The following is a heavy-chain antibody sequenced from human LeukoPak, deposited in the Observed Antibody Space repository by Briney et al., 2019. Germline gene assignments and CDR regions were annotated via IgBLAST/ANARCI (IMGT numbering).Heavy chain of an antibody. D-gene: IGHD3-22*01. J-gene: IGHJ4*02. V-gene: IGHV1-2*02. Sequence: ASVKVSCKASGYSFTGYYMHWVRQAPGQGLEWMGWINPNSGGTGYAQKFQGRVTMTRDTSISTAYMELSRLRSDDTAVYYCARDYLLSDTSGYYYLLRYWGQGTLVTASS. CDR1: GYSFTGYY. CDR3: ARDYLLSDTSGYYYLLRY. CDR2: INPNSGGT.